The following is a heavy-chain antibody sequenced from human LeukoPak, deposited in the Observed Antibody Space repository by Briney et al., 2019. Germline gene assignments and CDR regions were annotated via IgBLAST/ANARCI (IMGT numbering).Heavy chain of an antibody. D-gene: IGHD3-3*01. J-gene: IGHJ4*02. V-gene: IGHV4-39*01. CDR3: ARHVGGSRYYDFWSGFYTDY. Sequence: PSETLSLTRSVSGGSISSSNYYWGWIRQPPGKGLEWIASIYYSGSTYHNPSLKSRVTISVDTSKNQFSLKLSSVTAADTAVYYCARHVGGSRYYDFWSGFYTDYWGQGSLVTVSS. CDR1: GGSISSSNYY. CDR2: IYYSGST.